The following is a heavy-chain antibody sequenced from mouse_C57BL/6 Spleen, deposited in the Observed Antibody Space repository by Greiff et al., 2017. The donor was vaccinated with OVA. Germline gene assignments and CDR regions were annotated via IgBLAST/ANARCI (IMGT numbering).Heavy chain of an antibody. CDR1: GFTFSDYY. J-gene: IGHJ2*01. CDR3: ARDRGYGCFDY. Sequence: EVQLVESEGGLVQPGSSMKLSCTASGFTFSDYYMAWVRQVPEKGLEWVANINYDGSSTYYLDSLKSRFIISRDNAKNILYLQMSSLKSEDTATYYCARDRGYGCFDYWGQGTTLTVSS. V-gene: IGHV5-16*01. D-gene: IGHD2-2*01. CDR2: INYDGSST.